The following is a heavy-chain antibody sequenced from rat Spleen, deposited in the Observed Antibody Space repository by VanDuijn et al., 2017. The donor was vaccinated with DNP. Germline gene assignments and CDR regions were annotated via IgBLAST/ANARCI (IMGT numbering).Heavy chain of an antibody. V-gene: IGHV5-31*01. CDR1: GFIFSNYW. D-gene: IGHD1-4*01. CDR3: VSRPGYNWVYVMDA. J-gene: IGHJ4*01. Sequence: EVQLVESGGGPVQPGRSLKLSCVASGFIFSNYWMIWIRQAPGKGLEWVASITNTGGSTYYPDSVKGRFTISRDNAKSTLYLQMDSLRSEDTATYYCVSRPGYNWVYVMDAWGQGASVTVSS. CDR2: ITNTGGST.